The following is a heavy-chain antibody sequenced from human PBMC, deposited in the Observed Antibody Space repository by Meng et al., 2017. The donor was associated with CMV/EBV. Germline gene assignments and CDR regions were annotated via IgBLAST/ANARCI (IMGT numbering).Heavy chain of an antibody. V-gene: IGHV3-7*01. Sequence: ETLSLTCAASGFTFSSYWMSWVRQAPGKGLEWVANIKQDGSEKYYVDSVKGRFTISRDNAKNSLYLQMNSLRAEDTAVYYCARDRWQSQVVPSRVHWFDPWGQGTLVTVSS. CDR2: IKQDGSEK. J-gene: IGHJ5*02. CDR1: GFTFSSYW. D-gene: IGHD2-2*01. CDR3: ARDRWQSQVVPSRVHWFDP.